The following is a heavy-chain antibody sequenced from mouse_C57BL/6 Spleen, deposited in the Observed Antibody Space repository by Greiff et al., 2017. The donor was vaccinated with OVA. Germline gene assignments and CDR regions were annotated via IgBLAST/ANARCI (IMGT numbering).Heavy chain of an antibody. Sequence: VQLQQSGPELVKPGASVKISCKASGYAFSSSWMNWVKQRPGKGLEWIGRIYPGDGDTNYNEKFKSKATLTVDKSSSTAYMQLSSLTSEDSAVYYCADTTVVATDYWGQGTTLTVSS. CDR3: ADTTVVATDY. D-gene: IGHD1-1*01. CDR2: IYPGDGDT. CDR1: GYAFSSSW. J-gene: IGHJ2*01. V-gene: IGHV1-82*01.